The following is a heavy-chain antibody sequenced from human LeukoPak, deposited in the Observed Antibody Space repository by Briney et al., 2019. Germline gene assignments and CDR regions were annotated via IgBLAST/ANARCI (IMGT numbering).Heavy chain of an antibody. D-gene: IGHD3-10*01. CDR3: ARRPQYYYGSGSYPNAFDI. CDR2: IHHSGST. Sequence: SETLCLTCAVSGGSFSGYYWSWIRQPPGKGLEWIGEIHHSGSTNYNPSLKSRVTISLDTSTNQFSLELSSVTAADTAVYYCARRPQYYYGSGSYPNAFDIWGQGTMVTVSS. J-gene: IGHJ3*02. CDR1: GGSFSGYY. V-gene: IGHV4-34*01.